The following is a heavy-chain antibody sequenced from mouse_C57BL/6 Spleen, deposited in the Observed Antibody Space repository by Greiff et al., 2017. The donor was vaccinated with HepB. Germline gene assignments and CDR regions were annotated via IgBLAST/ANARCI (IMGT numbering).Heavy chain of an antibody. CDR1: GYTFTSYW. V-gene: IGHV1-7*01. CDR3: ARKTNFYAMDY. D-gene: IGHD4-1*02. CDR2: INPSSGYT. Sequence: QVQLQQSGAELAKPGASVKLSCKASGYTFTSYWMHWVKQRPGQGLEWIGYINPSSGYTKYNQKFKDKATLTPDKSSSTAYMQLSSLTYEDSAVYYCARKTNFYAMDYWGQGTSVTVSS. J-gene: IGHJ4*01.